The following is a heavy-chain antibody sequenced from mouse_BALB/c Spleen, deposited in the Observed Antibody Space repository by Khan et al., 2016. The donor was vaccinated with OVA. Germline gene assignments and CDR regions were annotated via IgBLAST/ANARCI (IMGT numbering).Heavy chain of an antibody. D-gene: IGHD2-14*01. CDR2: IWGGGGT. Sequence: QVQLQQSGPGLVAPSQSLSITCTVSGFSLSRYNIHWVRQPPGKGLEWLGMIWGGGGTDYNSTLKSRLSISKDNSKSQVFLKMNSLQTDDTAMYYGARAYYRYDGYYAMYYWGQGTSVTVSS. J-gene: IGHJ4*01. CDR3: ARAYYRYDGYYAMYY. CDR1: GFSLSRYN. V-gene: IGHV2-6-4*01.